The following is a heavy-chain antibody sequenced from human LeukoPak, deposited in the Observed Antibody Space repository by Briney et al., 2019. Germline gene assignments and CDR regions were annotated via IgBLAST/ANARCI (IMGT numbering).Heavy chain of an antibody. CDR3: ANLYGDSGLDY. Sequence: PGGSLRLSCAASGFTFSSYGMHWVRRPLGKGLEWVAVISYDGINKYHADSVKGRFTISRGNSKNTLYLQMNSLRAEDTALYYCANLYGDSGLDYWGQGTLVTVSS. CDR2: ISYDGINK. J-gene: IGHJ4*02. CDR1: GFTFSSYG. D-gene: IGHD4-17*01. V-gene: IGHV3-30*18.